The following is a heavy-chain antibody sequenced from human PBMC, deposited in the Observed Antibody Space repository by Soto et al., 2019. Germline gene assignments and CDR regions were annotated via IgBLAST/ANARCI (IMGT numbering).Heavy chain of an antibody. J-gene: IGHJ6*02. CDR3: AREPMGRIAAVGGMDV. V-gene: IGHV1-2*04. D-gene: IGHD6-13*01. CDR1: GYTFTGYY. CDR2: INPNSGGT. Sequence: QVQLVQSGAEVKKPGASVKVSCKASGYTFTGYYMHWVRQAPGQGLEWMGWINPNSGGTNYAQKYQGWVTMTRDTYISTAYMELSRLRSDDTAVYYCAREPMGRIAAVGGMDVWGQGTTVTVSS.